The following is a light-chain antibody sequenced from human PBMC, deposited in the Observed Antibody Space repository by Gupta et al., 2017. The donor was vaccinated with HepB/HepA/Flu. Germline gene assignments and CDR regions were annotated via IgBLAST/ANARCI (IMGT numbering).Light chain of an antibody. V-gene: IGLV3-21*04. CDR2: YDS. J-gene: IGLJ2*01. CDR3: QVWDSSSDHVV. CDR1: NVGSKN. Sequence: SYVLTQPPSVSVAPGTPARITCGGNNVGSKNIHWYQQKPGQAPVLVIYYDSDRLSGIPERFSGSNSGNTATLTISRVEAGDEADYYCQVWDSSSDHVVFGGGTKLTVL.